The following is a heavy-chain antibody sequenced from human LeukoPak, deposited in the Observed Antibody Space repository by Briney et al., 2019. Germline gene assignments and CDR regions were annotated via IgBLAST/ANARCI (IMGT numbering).Heavy chain of an antibody. D-gene: IGHD2-21*02. CDR3: AKDMQIVVVTATFDY. J-gene: IGHJ4*02. CDR2: IRYDGNTK. V-gene: IGHV3-30*02. Sequence: GGSLRLSCAASGFAFSGYGIHWARQAPGKGLEWVTFIRYDGNTKYYADSVKGRFSISRDNSKNTLYLQMNSLRAEDTAVYYCAKDMQIVVVTATFDYWGQGTLVTVSS. CDR1: GFAFSGYG.